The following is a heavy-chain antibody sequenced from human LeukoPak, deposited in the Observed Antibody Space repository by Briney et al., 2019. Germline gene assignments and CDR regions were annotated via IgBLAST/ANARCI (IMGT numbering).Heavy chain of an antibody. V-gene: IGHV4-31*11. D-gene: IGHD6-13*01. J-gene: IGHJ6*02. CDR3: ARADRPRVSRYYGTDV. CDR2: IYYSGST. CDR1: GGSFSGYY. Sequence: KPSETLSLTCAVYGGSFSGYYWSWIRQHPGKGLEWIGYIYYSGSTYYNPSLKSRVTISVDASKNQFSLKLSSVTAADTAVYYCARADRPRVSRYYGTDVWGQGTTVTVSS.